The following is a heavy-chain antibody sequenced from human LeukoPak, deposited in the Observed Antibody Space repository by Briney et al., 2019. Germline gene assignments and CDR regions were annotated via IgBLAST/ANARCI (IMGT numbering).Heavy chain of an antibody. Sequence: SETLSLTCTVSGGSISSYYWSWIRQPPGKGLEWIGYIYYSGSTNYNPSLKSRVTISVDTSKNQFSLKLSSVTAADTAVYYCARDSSGYYSYFDYWGQGALVTVSS. CDR3: ARDSSGYYSYFDY. J-gene: IGHJ4*02. CDR1: GGSISSYY. V-gene: IGHV4-59*01. D-gene: IGHD3-22*01. CDR2: IYYSGST.